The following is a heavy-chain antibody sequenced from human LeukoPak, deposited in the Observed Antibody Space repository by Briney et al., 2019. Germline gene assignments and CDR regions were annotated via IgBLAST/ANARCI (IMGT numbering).Heavy chain of an antibody. CDR2: IYHSGGT. J-gene: IGHJ5*02. D-gene: IGHD6-13*01. CDR3: ARHVSEDSSSWYVWFDP. V-gene: IGHV4-30-2*03. Sequence: SQTLSLTCAVSGGSISSGGYSWSWIRQPPGKGLEWIGYIYHSGGTYYNPSLKSRVTISVDTSKNQFSLKLSSVTAADTAVYYCARHVSEDSSSWYVWFDPWGQGTLVTVSS. CDR1: GGSISSGGYS.